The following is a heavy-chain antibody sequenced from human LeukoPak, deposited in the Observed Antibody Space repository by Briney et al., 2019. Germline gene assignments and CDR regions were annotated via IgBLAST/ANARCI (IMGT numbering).Heavy chain of an antibody. J-gene: IGHJ5*02. CDR3: ARVHWDDFWSGYPNNWFDP. CDR2: IYYSGST. D-gene: IGHD3-3*01. CDR1: GGSISSYY. Sequence: PSETLSLTCTVSGGSISSYYWSWIRQPPGKGLEWIGYIYYSGSTNYNPSLKSRVTISVDTSKNQFSLKLSSVTAADTAVYYCARVHWDDFWSGYPNNWFDPWGQGTLVTVSS. V-gene: IGHV4-59*01.